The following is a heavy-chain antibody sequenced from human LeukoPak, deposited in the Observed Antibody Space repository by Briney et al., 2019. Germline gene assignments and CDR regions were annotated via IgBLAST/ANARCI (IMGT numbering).Heavy chain of an antibody. J-gene: IGHJ3*02. D-gene: IGHD2-21*02. CDR2: IYTSGST. CDR1: GGSISSGFYY. Sequence: SETLSLTCTVSGGSISSGFYYWSWIRQPAGKGLEWIGRIYTSGSTNYNPSLNSRVTISVDTSKNQFSLKLSSVTAADTAVYYCARGGGDDAFDIWGQGTMVTVSS. V-gene: IGHV4-61*02. CDR3: ARGGGDDAFDI.